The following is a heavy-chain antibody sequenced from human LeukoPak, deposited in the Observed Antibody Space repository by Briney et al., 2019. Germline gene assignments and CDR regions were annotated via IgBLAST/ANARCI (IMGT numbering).Heavy chain of an antibody. V-gene: IGHV3-23*01. Sequence: GGSLRLSCAASGFTFSSYGMHWVRQAPGKGLEWVSVISGSGGSTYYADSVKGRFTISRDNSKNTLYLQMNSLRAEDTAVYYCAKDTGYSSGWYWIDYWGQGTLVTVSS. J-gene: IGHJ4*02. D-gene: IGHD6-19*01. CDR2: ISGSGGST. CDR3: AKDTGYSSGWYWIDY. CDR1: GFTFSSYG.